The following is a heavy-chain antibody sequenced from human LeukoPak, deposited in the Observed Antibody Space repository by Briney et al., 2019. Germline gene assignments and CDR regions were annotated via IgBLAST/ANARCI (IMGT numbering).Heavy chain of an antibody. Sequence: GASVKVSCKASGYSLTTYYMHWVRQAPGQGLEWMAIINPSGGSTNYAQKFQGRVTITADESTSTAYMELSSLRSEDTAVYYCARAPHYYYYGMDVWGQGTTVTVSS. CDR3: ARAPHYYYYGMDV. J-gene: IGHJ6*02. CDR1: GYSLTTYY. V-gene: IGHV1-46*01. CDR2: INPSGGST.